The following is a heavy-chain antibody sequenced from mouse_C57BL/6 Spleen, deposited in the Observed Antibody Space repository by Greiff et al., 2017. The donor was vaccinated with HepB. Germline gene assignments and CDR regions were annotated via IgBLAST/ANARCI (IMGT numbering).Heavy chain of an antibody. CDR3: ARDGYGSSREDYFDY. CDR1: GYTFTDYY. V-gene: IGHV1-19*01. CDR2: INPYNGGT. Sequence: EVQLQQSGPVLVKPGASVKMSCKASGYTFTDYYMNWVKQSHGKSLEWIGVINPYNGGTSYNQKFKGKATLTVDKSSSTAYMELNSLTSEDSAVYYCARDGYGSSREDYFDYWGQGTTLTVSS. D-gene: IGHD1-1*01. J-gene: IGHJ2*01.